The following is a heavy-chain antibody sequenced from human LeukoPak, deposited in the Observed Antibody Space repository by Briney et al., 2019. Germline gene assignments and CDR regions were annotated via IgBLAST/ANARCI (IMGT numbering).Heavy chain of an antibody. CDR3: ATDRGGYGSGSYDY. V-gene: IGHV3-23*01. Sequence: GGSLRLSCAASGFTFSSYAMSWVRQAPGKGLDWVSAISGSGGSTYYADPVKGRFTISRDNSKNTLYLQMNSLRAEDTAVYYCATDRGGYGSGSYDYWGQGTLVTVSS. D-gene: IGHD3-10*01. J-gene: IGHJ4*02. CDR1: GFTFSSYA. CDR2: ISGSGGST.